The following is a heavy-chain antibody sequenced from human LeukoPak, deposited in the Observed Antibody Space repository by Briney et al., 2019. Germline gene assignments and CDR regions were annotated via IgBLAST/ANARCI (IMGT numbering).Heavy chain of an antibody. CDR3: ARVKGNSYGYYYYYMDV. V-gene: IGHV1-69*05. D-gene: IGHD5-18*01. CDR1: GGTFSSYA. Sequence: SVKVSCKASGGTFSSYAISWVRQAPGQGLEWMGGIIPIFGTANYAQKFQGRVTITTDESTSTAYMELSSLRSEDTAVYYCARVKGNSYGYYYYYMDVWGKGITVTVSS. J-gene: IGHJ6*03. CDR2: IIPIFGTA.